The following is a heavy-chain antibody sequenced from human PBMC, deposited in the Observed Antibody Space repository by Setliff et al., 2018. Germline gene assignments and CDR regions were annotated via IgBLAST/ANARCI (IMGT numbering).Heavy chain of an antibody. V-gene: IGHV7-4-1*02. J-gene: IGHJ4*02. D-gene: IGHD4-4*01. CDR2: INTNTGNP. CDR3: ARASRFGTTVWKGDYYMDV. Sequence: GASVKVSCKASGYTFSSYAMGWMRQAPGQRLEWMGWINTNTGNPSYAQDFTERLVFSLDTSVNTAYLQISSLKAEDSAVYYCARASRFGTTVWKGDYYMDVWGQGTLVTVSS. CDR1: GYTFSSYA.